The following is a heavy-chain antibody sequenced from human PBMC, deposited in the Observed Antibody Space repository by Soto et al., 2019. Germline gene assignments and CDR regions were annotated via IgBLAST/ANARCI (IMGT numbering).Heavy chain of an antibody. J-gene: IGHJ4*02. CDR1: GFSFSNAW. Sequence: PGGSLRLSCAASGFSFSNAWMSWVRQAPGKGLEWLGHIKKKTDGGTADYAAPVKGRFTISRDDSKNTLYLQMNSLRTEDTAVYYCRTQWLDWGQGTLVTGLL. D-gene: IGHD6-19*01. CDR3: RTQWLD. CDR2: IKKKTDGGTA. V-gene: IGHV3-15*01.